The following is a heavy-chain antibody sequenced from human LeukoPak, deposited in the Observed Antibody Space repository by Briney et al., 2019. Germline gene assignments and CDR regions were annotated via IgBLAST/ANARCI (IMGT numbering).Heavy chain of an antibody. J-gene: IGHJ6*03. Sequence: GRSLRLSCAASGCTFSSYGMHWVRQAPGKGLEWVAVISFDGSSKDYAQSVKGRFTISRDNSKNTLYLQMNSLRAEDTAVYYCANEKFLSGYYYMDVWGKGTTVTISS. CDR2: ISFDGSSK. V-gene: IGHV3-30*18. CDR1: GCTFSSYG. D-gene: IGHD6-25*01. CDR3: ANEKFLSGYYYMDV.